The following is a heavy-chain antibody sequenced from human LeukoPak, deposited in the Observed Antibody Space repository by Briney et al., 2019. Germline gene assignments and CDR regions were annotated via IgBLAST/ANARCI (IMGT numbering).Heavy chain of an antibody. D-gene: IGHD6-19*01. CDR1: GSTFTTYW. J-gene: IGHJ4*02. CDR2: IYPGDSNT. Sequence: GAPLQICSNGSGSTFTTYWSGWGRHLPGKGLEWMGIIYPGDSNTRHSPSCQGQVSLSADKSLCSAYLPCSTPTASATAIYSCARRMALYSGGWTEYFDYGGQGTLVSVSS. CDR3: ARRMALYSGGWTEYFDY. V-gene: IGHV5-51*01.